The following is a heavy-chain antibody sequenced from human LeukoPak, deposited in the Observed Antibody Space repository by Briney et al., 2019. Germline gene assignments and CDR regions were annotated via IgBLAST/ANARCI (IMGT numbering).Heavy chain of an antibody. CDR2: ISYDGSNK. CDR1: GFTFSSYG. V-gene: IGHV3-30*18. CDR3: AKMLDSSSRYYYYYMDV. Sequence: GGSLRLSCAASGFTFSSYGMHRVRQAPGKGLEWVAVISYDGSNKYYADSVKGRFTISRDNSKNTLYLQMNSLRAEDTAVYYCAKMLDSSSRYYYYYMDVWGKGTTVTVSS. J-gene: IGHJ6*03. D-gene: IGHD6-6*01.